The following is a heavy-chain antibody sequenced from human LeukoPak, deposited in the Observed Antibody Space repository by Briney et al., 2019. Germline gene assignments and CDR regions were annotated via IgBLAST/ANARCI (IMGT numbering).Heavy chain of an antibody. CDR1: GYTFTSDD. CDR3: ARVHRRCSSTSCYRAAWFDP. V-gene: IGHV1-8*03. J-gene: IGHJ5*02. Sequence: ASVKVSCEASGYTFTSDDINWVRQATGQGLEWMGWMNPNSGNTGHAQEFQGRVTLTRNTSISTAYMELSSLRSEDTAVYYCARVHRRCSSTSCYRAAWFDPWGQGTLVTVSS. D-gene: IGHD2-2*02. CDR2: MNPNSGNT.